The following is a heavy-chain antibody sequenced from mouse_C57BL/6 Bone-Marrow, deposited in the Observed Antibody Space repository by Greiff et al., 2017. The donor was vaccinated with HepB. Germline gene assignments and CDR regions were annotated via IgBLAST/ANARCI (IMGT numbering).Heavy chain of an antibody. CDR3: ARRGYYGSSSHFDY. Sequence: EVKLMESGGGLVKPGGSLKLSCAASGFTFSDYGMHWVRQAPEKGLEWVAYISSGSSTIYYADTVKGRFTIFRDNAKNTLFLQMTSLRSEDTAMYYCARRGYYGSSSHFDYWDQGTTLTVSS. V-gene: IGHV5-17*01. J-gene: IGHJ2*01. D-gene: IGHD1-1*01. CDR1: GFTFSDYG. CDR2: ISSGSSTI.